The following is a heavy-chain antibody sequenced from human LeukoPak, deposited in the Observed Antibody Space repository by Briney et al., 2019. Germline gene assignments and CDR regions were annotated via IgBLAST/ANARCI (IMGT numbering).Heavy chain of an antibody. D-gene: IGHD3-10*01. J-gene: IGHJ4*02. Sequence: PGESLRLSCAASGFTFSAYWMTWVRQAPGKGLEWVTIINEAGSLKYYVDPVKGRFTTSRDNTKNSLYLQMNSLRVEGTAVYYCAKVAKYYYGSETYYFFEHWGQGTPVTASS. CDR2: INEAGSLK. CDR3: AKVAKYYYGSETYYFFEH. CDR1: GFTFSAYW. V-gene: IGHV3-7*01.